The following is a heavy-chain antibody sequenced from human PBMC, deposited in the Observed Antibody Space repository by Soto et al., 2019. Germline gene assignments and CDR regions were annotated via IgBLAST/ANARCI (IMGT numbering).Heavy chain of an antibody. J-gene: IGHJ4*02. Sequence: SETLSLTCTVSGGSISSYYWSWIRQPPGKGLEWIGYIYYSGSTNYNPSLKSRVNISVDTSKNQFSLKMSSVTAADTAVYYCARVSGDYGDYVYDYWGQGTLVTVSS. CDR1: GGSISSYY. D-gene: IGHD4-17*01. CDR3: ARVSGDYGDYVYDY. CDR2: IYYSGST. V-gene: IGHV4-59*01.